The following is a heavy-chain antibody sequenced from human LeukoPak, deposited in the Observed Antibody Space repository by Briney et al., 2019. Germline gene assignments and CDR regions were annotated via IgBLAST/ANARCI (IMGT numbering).Heavy chain of an antibody. V-gene: IGHV1-3*01. CDR3: ARVNLNGGSGWYGAYSAFDI. Sequence: ASVKVSCKASGYTFTSYAMQWVRQAPGQRLEWMGWINAGNGNTKYSQKFRGRVTITRDTSASTAYMELSSLRSEDTAVYYCARVNLNGGSGWYGAYSAFDIWGQGTMVTVSS. J-gene: IGHJ3*02. D-gene: IGHD6-19*01. CDR2: INAGNGNT. CDR1: GYTFTSYA.